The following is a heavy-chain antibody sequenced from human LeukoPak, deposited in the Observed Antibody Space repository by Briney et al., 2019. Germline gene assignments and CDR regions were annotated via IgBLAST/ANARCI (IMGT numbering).Heavy chain of an antibody. CDR2: INHSGST. J-gene: IGHJ6*02. V-gene: IGHV4-34*01. CDR3: ARDVGGIAAAGMDV. D-gene: IGHD6-13*01. CDR1: GGSFSGYY. Sequence: PSETLSLTCAVHGGSFSGYYWSWIRQPPGKGLEWIGEINHSGSTNYNPSLKSRVTISVDTSKNQFSLKLSSVTAADTAVYYCARDVGGIAAAGMDVWGQGTTVTVSS.